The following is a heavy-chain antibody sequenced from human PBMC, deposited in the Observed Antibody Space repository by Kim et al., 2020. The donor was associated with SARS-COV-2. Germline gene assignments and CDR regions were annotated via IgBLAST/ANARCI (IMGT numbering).Heavy chain of an antibody. CDR2: MNPNTGDT. CDR3: GRGGCTTTNCFSAGIFDL. D-gene: IGHD2-2*01. J-gene: IGHJ3*01. CDR1: GYTFTDYH. V-gene: IGHV1-2*02. Sequence: ASVKVSCKASGYTFTDYHMHWVRQAPGQGLEWMGWMNPNTGDTKIVQNFQGRVTMTRDTSTSPAYLELTSLTSDDRAVYYCGRGGCTTTNCFSAGIFDLW.